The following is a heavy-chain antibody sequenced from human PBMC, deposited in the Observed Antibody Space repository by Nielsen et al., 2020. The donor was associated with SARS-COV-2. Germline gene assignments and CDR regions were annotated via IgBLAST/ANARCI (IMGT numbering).Heavy chain of an antibody. CDR1: GFSFSGFS. Sequence: GESLKISCAASGFSFSGFSMSWVRQAPEEGLEWVANIKLDGSETSYVDSVKGRFTISRDNAKNSLYLQMNSLRVDDTAIYYCARGGYSYGAWGQGTLVTVSS. CDR2: IKLDGSET. J-gene: IGHJ4*02. V-gene: IGHV3-7*04. D-gene: IGHD5-18*01. CDR3: ARGGYSYGA.